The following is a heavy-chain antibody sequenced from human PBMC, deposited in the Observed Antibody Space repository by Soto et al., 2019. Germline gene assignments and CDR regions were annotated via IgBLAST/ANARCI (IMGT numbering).Heavy chain of an antibody. CDR1: GGSITSSSYY. Sequence: SETLSLTCTVPGGSITSSSYYWGWIRQPPGKGLERIGSIYYSGITSYNPSLKSRVTISVDTSKNQFSLKLSSVTAADTAVYYCAITGGTYYYDSSGYSHDAFDIWGQGTMVTVSS. CDR2: IYYSGIT. D-gene: IGHD3-22*01. J-gene: IGHJ3*02. CDR3: AITGGTYYYDSSGYSHDAFDI. V-gene: IGHV4-39*01.